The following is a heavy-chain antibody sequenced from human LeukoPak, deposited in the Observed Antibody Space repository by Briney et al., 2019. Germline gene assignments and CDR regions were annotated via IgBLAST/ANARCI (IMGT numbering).Heavy chain of an antibody. CDR2: IYYGGSP. D-gene: IGHD5-24*01. CDR1: GGPISSYY. V-gene: IGHV4-59*08. J-gene: IGHJ4*02. CDR3: GRHIGYNYHFDY. Sequence: PSETLPLTCSVSGGPISSYYWSWIRLPPGKGLEWIGYIYYGGSPNYNPSLKSRVTISIDTSKNQFSLKLTSVTAADTAVYYCGRHIGYNYHFDYWGQGTLVTVSS.